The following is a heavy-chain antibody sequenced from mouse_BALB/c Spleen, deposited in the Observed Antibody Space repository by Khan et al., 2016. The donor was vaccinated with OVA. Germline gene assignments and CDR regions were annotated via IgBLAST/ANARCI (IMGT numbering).Heavy chain of an antibody. D-gene: IGHD2-1*01. V-gene: IGHV1S132*01. Sequence: QVQLQQSGAELVKPGTSVKLSCKTSGYTFPSYWIQWVKQRPGQGLGWIGQIFPGTGTTYYNENFKDKATLTVDTSSHSAYLQLTSLTSEDSAVDFCARGYFGNYEFVYWGQGTLVTVSP. CDR2: IFPGTGTT. CDR1: GYTFPSYW. CDR3: ARGYFGNYEFVY. J-gene: IGHJ3*01.